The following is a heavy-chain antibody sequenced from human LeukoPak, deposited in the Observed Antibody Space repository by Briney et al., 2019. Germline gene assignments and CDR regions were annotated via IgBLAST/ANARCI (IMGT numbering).Heavy chain of an antibody. CDR1: GGSFSGYY. J-gene: IGHJ4*02. V-gene: IGHV4-34*01. CDR3: AFYDILTGYFGY. D-gene: IGHD3-9*01. CDR2: INHSGST. Sequence: SETLSLTCAVYGGSFSGYYWSWIRQPPGKGLEWIGEINHSGSTNYNPSLKSRVTISVDTSKNQFSLKLSSATAADTAVYYCAFYDILTGYFGYWGQGTLVTVSS.